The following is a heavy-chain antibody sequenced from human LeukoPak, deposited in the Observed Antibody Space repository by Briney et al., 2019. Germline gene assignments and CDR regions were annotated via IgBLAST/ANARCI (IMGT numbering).Heavy chain of an antibody. D-gene: IGHD3-9*01. CDR2: IYYSGST. J-gene: IGHJ2*01. V-gene: IGHV4-39*01. CDR1: GGSISSSSYY. Sequence: SETLSLTCTVSGGSISSSSYYWGWIRPPPGKGLEWIGSIYYSGSTYYNPSLKSRVTISVDTSKNQFSLKLSSVTAADTAVYYCARDPPTYYDILTGYTSYWCFDLWGRGTLVTVSS. CDR3: ARDPPTYYDILTGYTSYWCFDL.